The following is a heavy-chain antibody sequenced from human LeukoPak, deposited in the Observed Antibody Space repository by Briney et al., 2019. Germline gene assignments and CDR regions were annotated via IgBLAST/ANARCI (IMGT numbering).Heavy chain of an antibody. Sequence: SETLSLTCAVYGGSFSDYYWRWIRQPPGKGLEWIGEINHSGSTNYNPSLKSRVTMSVDTSRNQISLKLSSVTAADTAVYYCARLVIVEGSGSYQPFPAHYFDYWGQGTLVTVSS. D-gene: IGHD3-10*01. CDR2: INHSGST. CDR1: GGSFSDYY. CDR3: ARLVIVEGSGSYQPFPAHYFDY. J-gene: IGHJ4*02. V-gene: IGHV4-34*01.